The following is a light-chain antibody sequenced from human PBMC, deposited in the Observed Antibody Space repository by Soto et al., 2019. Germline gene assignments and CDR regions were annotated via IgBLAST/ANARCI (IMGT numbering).Light chain of an antibody. CDR2: DAS. CDR1: QTVIGC. Sequence: EIVLTQSPATLSLSLGDRATLSCRASQTVIGCLAWYQHKPGQAPRLLIYDASNRDTGIPARFSGSGSGADSPLTSSSLAPEYLADFYCQQHSNCPITFGPGTRLEIK. V-gene: IGKV3-11*01. J-gene: IGKJ5*01. CDR3: QQHSNCPIT.